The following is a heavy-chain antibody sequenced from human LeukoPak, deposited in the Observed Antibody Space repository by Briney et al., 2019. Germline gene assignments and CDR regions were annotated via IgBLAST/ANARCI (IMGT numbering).Heavy chain of an antibody. CDR1: GFSFSNYA. Sequence: GGSLRLSCAASGFSFSNYAMSWVRQAPARGLEWVSSLRGDGDTFYADSVKGRFTLSRDDSRNTVYLQLNSLRAEDTAVYYCAKEKGRVTTVTTIDYWGQGTLVTVSS. V-gene: IGHV3-23*01. D-gene: IGHD4-17*01. CDR2: LRGDGDT. CDR3: AKEKGRVTTVTTIDY. J-gene: IGHJ4*02.